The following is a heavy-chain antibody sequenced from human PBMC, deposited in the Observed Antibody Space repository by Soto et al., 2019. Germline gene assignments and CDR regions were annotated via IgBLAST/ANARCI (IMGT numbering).Heavy chain of an antibody. CDR1: GFTFSSHV. V-gene: IGHV3-33*01. J-gene: IGHJ3*02. D-gene: IGHD1-1*01. CDR3: AREVGYNWNDNREDAFDR. Sequence: QVQLVESGGGVVQPGTSLRLSCAASGFTFSSHVMNWVRQAPGKGLQWVAVIWNDGRNKQYADSVKGRFTISRDNSKNTLYLQRNSLRAEDTAVYYCAREVGYNWNDNREDAFDRWGQGTMVTVSS. CDR2: IWNDGRNK.